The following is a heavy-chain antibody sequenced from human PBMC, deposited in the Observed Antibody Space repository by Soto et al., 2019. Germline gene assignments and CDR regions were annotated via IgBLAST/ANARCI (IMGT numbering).Heavy chain of an antibody. CDR1: GGSFSTYT. D-gene: IGHD6-19*01. CDR2: LIPILGVT. Sequence: QVQLVQSGAEVRKPESSVRVSCKASGGSFSTYTINWVRQAPGQGLEWMGRLIPILGVTNYAPKFQGRVTITADKSTNTAYMDLSSLRSEHTAVYYCARDKWLIDWGQGTLVTVSS. J-gene: IGHJ4*02. CDR3: ARDKWLID. V-gene: IGHV1-69*08.